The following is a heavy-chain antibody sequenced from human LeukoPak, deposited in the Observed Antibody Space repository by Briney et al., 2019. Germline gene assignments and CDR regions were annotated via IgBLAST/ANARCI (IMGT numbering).Heavy chain of an antibody. CDR3: ARDRSGWFGYDY. CDR1: GFTVSSNY. Sequence: GGSLRLSCAASGFTVSSNYMSWVRQAPGKGLEWVSVIYSGGSTYYADSVKGRFTISRDNSKNTLYLQMNSLRAEDTAVYYCARDRSGWFGYDYWGQGTLVTVSS. CDR2: IYSGGST. D-gene: IGHD6-19*01. J-gene: IGHJ4*02. V-gene: IGHV3-66*01.